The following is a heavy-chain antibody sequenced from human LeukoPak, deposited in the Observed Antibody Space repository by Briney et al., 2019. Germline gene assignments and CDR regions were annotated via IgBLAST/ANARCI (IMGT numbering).Heavy chain of an antibody. Sequence: GGSLRLSCAASGFTFSSYAMHWVRQAPGKGLEWVAVISYDGSNKYYADSVKGRFTISRDNSKNTLYLQMNSLRAENTAVYYCARVDTAMLYFDYWGQGTLVTGSS. D-gene: IGHD5-18*01. CDR2: ISYDGSNK. J-gene: IGHJ4*02. V-gene: IGHV3-30*04. CDR1: GFTFSSYA. CDR3: ARVDTAMLYFDY.